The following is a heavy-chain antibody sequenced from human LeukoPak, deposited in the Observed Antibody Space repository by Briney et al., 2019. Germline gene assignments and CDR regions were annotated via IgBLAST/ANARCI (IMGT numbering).Heavy chain of an antibody. CDR2: ISSNGDST. Sequence: GGSLRLSCAASGFSFSNFRMNWVRQAPGKGLEWVSSISSNGDSTYYRDSVKGRFTMSRDNAKYSLYLQLSSLRAEDTAVYYCARGALDFDYWGQGTLVTVSS. J-gene: IGHJ4*02. V-gene: IGHV3-21*01. CDR3: ARGALDFDY. CDR1: GFSFSNFR.